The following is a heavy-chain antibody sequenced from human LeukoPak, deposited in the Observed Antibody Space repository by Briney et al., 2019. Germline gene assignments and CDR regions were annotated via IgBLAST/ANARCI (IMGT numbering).Heavy chain of an antibody. V-gene: IGHV3-30*02. CDR2: IRYDGSNK. J-gene: IGHJ4*02. Sequence: GGSLRLSCAASGFTFSSYGMHWVRQAPGKGLEWVAFIRYDGSNKYYADSVKGRFTISRDNSKNTLYLQMNSLRAEDTAVYYCAKDLSSSPGPADYWGQGTLVTVSS. CDR1: GFTFSSYG. CDR3: AKDLSSSPGPADY. D-gene: IGHD6-6*01.